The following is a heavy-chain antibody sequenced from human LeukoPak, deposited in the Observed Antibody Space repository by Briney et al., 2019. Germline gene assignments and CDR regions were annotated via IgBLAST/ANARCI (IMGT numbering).Heavy chain of an antibody. V-gene: IGHV3-7*03. CDR1: GFSFSGYW. CDR2: IKADGSET. CDR3: ARETSTSEFDP. Sequence: QSGGSLRLSCAASGFSFSGYWMSWVRQAPGKGLEWLANIKADGSETYYVDSVKGRFTISRDNARNSLFLQMNILVADDTAVYYCARETSTSEFDPWGQGTLVTVSS. D-gene: IGHD2/OR15-2a*01. J-gene: IGHJ5*02.